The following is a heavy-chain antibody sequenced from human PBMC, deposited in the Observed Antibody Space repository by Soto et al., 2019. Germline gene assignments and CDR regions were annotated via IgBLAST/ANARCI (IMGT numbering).Heavy chain of an antibody. Sequence: QLQLQESGPGLVKPSGTLSLTCAVSGASMSSDSWWSWVRQPPGKGLEWIGEVYLSGNTNYNPSPGRCASLSVATSNYLFSPQLRSVTAADPAIYPWAKQTGSYNGGVDSWCQGVLVTVSS. CDR2: VYLSGNT. V-gene: IGHV4-4*02. CDR1: GASMSSDSW. CDR3: AKQTGSYNGGVDS. D-gene: IGHD1-26*01. J-gene: IGHJ4*02.